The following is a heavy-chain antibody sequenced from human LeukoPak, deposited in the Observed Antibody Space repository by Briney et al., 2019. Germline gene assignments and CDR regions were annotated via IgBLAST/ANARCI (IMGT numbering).Heavy chain of an antibody. Sequence: GASVKVSCKASGYTFTGYYMHWVRQAPGQGLEWMGWINPNSDGTNYAQKFQGRVTMTRDTSISTAYMELSRLRSDDTAVYYCARERITMVRGVSKALDWFDPWGQGTLVTVSS. CDR1: GYTFTGYY. D-gene: IGHD3-10*01. CDR3: ARERITMVRGVSKALDWFDP. CDR2: INPNSDGT. V-gene: IGHV1-2*02. J-gene: IGHJ5*02.